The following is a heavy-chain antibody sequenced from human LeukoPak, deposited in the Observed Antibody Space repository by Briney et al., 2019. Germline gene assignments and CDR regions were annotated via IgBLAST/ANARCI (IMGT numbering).Heavy chain of an antibody. D-gene: IGHD3-22*01. Sequence: GGSLRLSCAASGFTFYGYGMSWVRHAPGKGLEWGPGINWNGGSTGYADSVKGRFTISRDNAKNSLYLQMNSLRAEDTALYHCARTNYYDSSGYYDYWGQGTLVTVSS. CDR3: ARTNYYDSSGYYDY. V-gene: IGHV3-20*01. J-gene: IGHJ4*02. CDR1: GFTFYGYG. CDR2: INWNGGST.